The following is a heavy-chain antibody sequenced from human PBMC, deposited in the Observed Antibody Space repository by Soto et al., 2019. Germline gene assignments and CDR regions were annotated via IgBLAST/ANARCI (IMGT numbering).Heavy chain of an antibody. V-gene: IGHV3-23*01. CDR2: ISASGGST. CDR3: ANQQWLVLGPDY. J-gene: IGHJ4*02. CDR1: GLTFSSFA. D-gene: IGHD6-19*01. Sequence: EVQLLESGGGLVQPGGSLRLSCAASGLTFSSFAMTWVRQAPGKGLEWVSTISASGGSTYYADSVKGRFTISRDNSKNTLHLQMDSLRAEDTAVYYCANQQWLVLGPDYWGQGTLVTVSS.